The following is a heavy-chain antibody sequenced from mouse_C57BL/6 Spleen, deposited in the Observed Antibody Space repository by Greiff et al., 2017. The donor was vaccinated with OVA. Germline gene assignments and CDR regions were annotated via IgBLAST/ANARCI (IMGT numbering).Heavy chain of an antibody. V-gene: IGHV1-36*01. CDR1: GFPFTDYY. CDR3: ARNWGGDYFDY. Sequence: VQLQQSGPVLVKPGPSVKISCKASGFPFTDYYMHWVKQSNGKSLEWIGLVYPYNGGTSYNQKFKGKATLHVDTSSSTAYMELNGLTSEYSAVYYCARNWGGDYFDYWGQGTTLTVSS. J-gene: IGHJ2*01. D-gene: IGHD4-1*01. CDR2: VYPYNGGT.